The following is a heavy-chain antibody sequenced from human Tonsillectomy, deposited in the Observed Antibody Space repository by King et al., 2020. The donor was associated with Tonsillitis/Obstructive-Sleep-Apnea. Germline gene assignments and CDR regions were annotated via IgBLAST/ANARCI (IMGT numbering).Heavy chain of an antibody. D-gene: IGHD3-10*01. V-gene: IGHV3-11*05. Sequence: VQLVESGGGLVKPGGSLRLSCAASGFTFSDYYMSWIRQAPGKGLEWVSYISSSSSYTNYADPVKGRFTISRDNAKNSLYLQMNSLRAEDTAVYYCARARNWKKDSGSYYCLWGQGTLVTVSS. CDR2: ISSSSSYT. CDR1: GFTFSDYY. J-gene: IGHJ4*02. CDR3: ARARNWKKDSGSYYCL.